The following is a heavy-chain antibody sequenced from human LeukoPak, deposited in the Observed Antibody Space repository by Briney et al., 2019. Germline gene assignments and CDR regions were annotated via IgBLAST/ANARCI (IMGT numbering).Heavy chain of an antibody. CDR1: GGSISSSSYY. CDR2: IYYSGST. D-gene: IGHD3-10*01. CDR3: ASYGSGSPYGMDV. J-gene: IGHJ6*02. Sequence: SETLSLTCTVPGGSISSSSYYWGWIRQPPGKGLEWIGSIYYSGSTYYNPSLKSRVTISVDTSKNQFSLKLSSVTAADTAVYYCASYGSGSPYGMDVWGQGTTVTVSS. V-gene: IGHV4-39*01.